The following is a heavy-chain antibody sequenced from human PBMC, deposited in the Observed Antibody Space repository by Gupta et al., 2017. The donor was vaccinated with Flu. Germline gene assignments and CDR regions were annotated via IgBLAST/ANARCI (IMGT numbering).Heavy chain of an antibody. J-gene: IGHJ6*02. CDR2: ISSSGSTI. CDR1: GFTFSSYE. V-gene: IGHV3-48*03. D-gene: IGHD3-22*01. Sequence: EVQLVESGGGLVQPGGSLRLSCAASGFTFSSYEMNWVRQAPGKGLEWVSYISSSGSTIYYADSVKGRFTISRDNAKNSLYLQMNSLRAEDTAVYYCARGNRGDSSGYYYYYYGMDVWGQGTTVTVSS. CDR3: ARGNRGDSSGYYYYYYGMDV.